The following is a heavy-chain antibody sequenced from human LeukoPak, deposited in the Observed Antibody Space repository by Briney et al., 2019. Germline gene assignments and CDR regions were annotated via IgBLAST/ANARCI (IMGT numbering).Heavy chain of an antibody. CDR1: GGSISSSSYY. J-gene: IGHJ4*02. D-gene: IGHD3-10*01. Sequence: SETLSLTCTVSGGSISSSSYYWSWIRQPAGKGLEWIGRIYTSGSTNYNPSLKSRVTMSVDTSKNQFSLKLSSVTAADTAVYYCARDGVVRGVILDSFDYWGQGTLVTVSS. CDR3: ARDGVVRGVILDSFDY. V-gene: IGHV4-61*02. CDR2: IYTSGST.